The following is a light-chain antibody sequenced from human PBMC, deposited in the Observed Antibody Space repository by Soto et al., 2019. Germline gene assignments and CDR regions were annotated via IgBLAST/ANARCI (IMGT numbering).Light chain of an antibody. J-gene: IGKJ2*01. CDR3: HQYYTTPQT. CDR1: QSVLDNSTNKSY. CDR2: WAS. Sequence: VLTQSPSSLAVSLGERATVNCRSSQSVLDNSTNKSYLAWYQKKPGHPPKLLVHWASVREAGVPDRFSGGGSGTDFTLTISSLQAEDVAVDYCHQYYTTPQTFGLGTQLEIK. V-gene: IGKV4-1*01.